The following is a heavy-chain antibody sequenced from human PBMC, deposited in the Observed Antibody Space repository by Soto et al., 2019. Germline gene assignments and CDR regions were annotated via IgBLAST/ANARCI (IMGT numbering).Heavy chain of an antibody. CDR3: ARERRYYYDSSGYPRRTYYYYGMDV. J-gene: IGHJ6*02. D-gene: IGHD3-22*01. Sequence: QVQLVQSGAEVKKPGASVKVSCKASGYTFTGYYMHWVRQAPGQGLEWMGWINPNSGDTNYAQKFQGRVTMTRDTSISTAYMELSRLRSDDTAVYYCARERRYYYDSSGYPRRTYYYYGMDVWGQGTTVTVSS. V-gene: IGHV1-2*02. CDR2: INPNSGDT. CDR1: GYTFTGYY.